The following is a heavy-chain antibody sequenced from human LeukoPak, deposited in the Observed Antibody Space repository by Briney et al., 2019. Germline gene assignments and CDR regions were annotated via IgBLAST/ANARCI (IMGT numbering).Heavy chain of an antibody. CDR1: GFTFGSYW. Sequence: GGSLRLSCAASGFTFGSYWMSWVRQAPGKGPEWVANIKPDGGEKYYVDSVKGRFTGSRDNAKNSLFLQMNSLRAEDTAVYYCARVRSPHGSGSYDYWGQGTLVTVSS. CDR3: ARVRSPHGSGSYDY. V-gene: IGHV3-7*03. CDR2: IKPDGGEK. D-gene: IGHD3-10*01. J-gene: IGHJ4*02.